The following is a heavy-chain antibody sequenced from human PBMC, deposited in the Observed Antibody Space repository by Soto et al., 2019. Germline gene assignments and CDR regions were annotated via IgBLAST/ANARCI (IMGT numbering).Heavy chain of an antibody. CDR3: ARDLYSSSASYFDY. CDR1: GFTFSSYS. V-gene: IGHV3-21*01. CDR2: ISSSSSYI. Sequence: EVQLVESGGGLVKPGGSLRLSCAASGFTFSSYSMNWVRQAPGKGLEWVSSISSSSSYIYYADSVKGRFTISKDNAKNLLYLQMNSLRAEDTAVYYCARDLYSSSASYFDYWGQGTLVTVSS. J-gene: IGHJ4*02. D-gene: IGHD6-6*01.